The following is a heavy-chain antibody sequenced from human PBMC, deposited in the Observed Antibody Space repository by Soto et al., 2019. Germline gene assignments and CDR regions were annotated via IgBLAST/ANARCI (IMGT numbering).Heavy chain of an antibody. D-gene: IGHD3-22*01. CDR2: ISGGGDSA. CDR3: ANVGYESSCYYNHDAVHI. J-gene: IGHJ3*02. Sequence: EVQVLESGGGLVQPGGSLRLSCRASGFTFINDAMTWVRQAPGKGLEWDSVISGGGDSAYYADSVKGRFVNSSDNSKNTLFLQISSLRVEDTAVYYCANVGYESSCYYNHDAVHIWGQGTMVTVSA. CDR1: GFTFINDA. V-gene: IGHV3-23*01.